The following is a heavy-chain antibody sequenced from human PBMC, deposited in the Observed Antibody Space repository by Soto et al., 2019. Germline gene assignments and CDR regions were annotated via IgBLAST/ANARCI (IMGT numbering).Heavy chain of an antibody. CDR3: ARHFISYSSGRYFDY. J-gene: IGHJ4*02. D-gene: IGHD6-19*01. V-gene: IGHV4-39*01. CDR1: GGSISSSSYY. Sequence: PSETLSLTCTVSGGSISSSSYYWGWIRQPPGKGLEWIGSIYYSGSTYYNPSLKSRVTISVDTSKNQFSLKLSSVTAADTAVYYCARHFISYSSGRYFDYWGQGTLVTVSS. CDR2: IYYSGST.